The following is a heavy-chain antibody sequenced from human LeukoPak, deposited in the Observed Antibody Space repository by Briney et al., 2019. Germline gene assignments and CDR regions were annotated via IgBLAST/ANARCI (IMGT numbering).Heavy chain of an antibody. J-gene: IGHJ5*02. CDR1: GFTFRNFG. V-gene: IGHV3-33*01. CDR2: IWYDGSNK. D-gene: IGHD3-16*01. CDR3: ARDWGEDWFDP. Sequence: PGGSLRLSCVASGFTFRNFGMHWVRQAPGKGLEWVAVIWYDGSNKYYADSVKGRFTISRDSSKNTLYLQMNSLRAEDTAVYYCARDWGEDWFDPWGQGTLVTVSS.